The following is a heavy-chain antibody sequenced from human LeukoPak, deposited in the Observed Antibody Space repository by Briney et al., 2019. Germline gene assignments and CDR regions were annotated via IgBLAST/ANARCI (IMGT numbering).Heavy chain of an antibody. CDR1: GFMFDDHG. CDR3: AREPKAAAGITYYFDY. J-gene: IGHJ4*02. CDR2: ISWNGDRT. Sequence: GGSLRLSCGASGFMFDDHGMSWVRQAPGKGLEWVSKISWNGDRTGYADSVKGRFTISRDNAKNSLYLQMNNLRVEDTAFYFCAREPKAAAGITYYFDYWGQGTLVTVS. D-gene: IGHD6-13*01. V-gene: IGHV3-20*04.